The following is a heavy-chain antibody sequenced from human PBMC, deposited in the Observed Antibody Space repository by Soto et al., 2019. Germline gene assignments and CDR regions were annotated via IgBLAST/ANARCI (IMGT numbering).Heavy chain of an antibody. CDR2: ISGSGGST. CDR1: GFNFRIYA. CDR3: PKGVGGDSWRSPLDV. V-gene: IGHV3-23*01. D-gene: IGHD3-16*01. Sequence: PWGSLRISCASSGFNFRIYAMSWVRQAPGKGLEWVSAISGSGGSTYYADSVKGRFTISKNNSKNTLYLQMNSLRAEDTALYYCPKGVGGDSWRSPLDVWGQGTPVTGSS. J-gene: IGHJ6*01.